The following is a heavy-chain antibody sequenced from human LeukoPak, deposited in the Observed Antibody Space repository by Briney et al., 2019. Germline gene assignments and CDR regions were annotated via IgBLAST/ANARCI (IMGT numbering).Heavy chain of an antibody. CDR1: GFTFSNYA. CDR3: ARDLTPQYYYGMDV. V-gene: IGHV3-30-3*01. CDR2: VSYDGNNL. J-gene: IGHJ6*02. D-gene: IGHD3-9*01. Sequence: PGGSLRLSCAASGFTFSNYAMHWVRQAPGKGLEWVAVVSYDGNNLYYADSVKGRFTISRDNSKNTLYLQMNSLRLEDTAVYYCARDLTPQYYYGMDVWGQGTTVTVSS.